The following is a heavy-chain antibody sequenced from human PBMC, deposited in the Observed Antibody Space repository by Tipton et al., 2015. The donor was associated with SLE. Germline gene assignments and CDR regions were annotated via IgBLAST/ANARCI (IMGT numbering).Heavy chain of an antibody. D-gene: IGHD6-13*01. CDR2: IYSSGTT. V-gene: IGHV4-4*09. Sequence: LRLSCTVSAGSINSHYFSWIRQPPGKGLEWIGFIYSSGTTNYNPSLRSRVTMSVDTSKNQFSLTVNSVTAADTAVYYCARENVAADGALDVWGQGTMVTVSS. CDR1: AGSINSHY. J-gene: IGHJ3*01. CDR3: ARENVAADGALDV.